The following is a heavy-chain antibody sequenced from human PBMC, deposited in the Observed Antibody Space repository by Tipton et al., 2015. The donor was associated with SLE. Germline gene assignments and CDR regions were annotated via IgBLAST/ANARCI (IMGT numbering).Heavy chain of an antibody. J-gene: IGHJ5*02. CDR3: ARGFNIVPRAWFDP. D-gene: IGHD2-8*01. CDR1: GYSISSGYY. V-gene: IGHV4-38-2*01. CDR2: IYYSGST. Sequence: GLVKPSETLSLTCAVSGYSISSGYYWGWIRQPPGKGLEWIGSIYYSGSTYYNPSLKSRVTISVDTSKNQFSLKLSSVTAADTAVYYCARGFNIVPRAWFDPWGQGTLVTVSS.